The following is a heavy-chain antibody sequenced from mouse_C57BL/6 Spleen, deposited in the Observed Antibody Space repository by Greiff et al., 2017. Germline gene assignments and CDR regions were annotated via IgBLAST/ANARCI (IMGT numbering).Heavy chain of an antibody. CDR3: ARSSGYYWYFDV. Sequence: QVQLQQSGAELVRPGTSVKVSCKASGYAFTNYLIEWVKQRPGQGLEWIGVINPGSGGTNYNEKFKGKATLTADKSSSTAYMQLSSLTSEDSAVYFCARSSGYYWYFDVWGTGTTVTVSS. CDR2: INPGSGGT. CDR1: GYAFTNYL. J-gene: IGHJ1*03. V-gene: IGHV1-54*01. D-gene: IGHD2-2*01.